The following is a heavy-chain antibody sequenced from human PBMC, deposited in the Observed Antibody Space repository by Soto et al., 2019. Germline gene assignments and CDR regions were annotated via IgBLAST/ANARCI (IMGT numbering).Heavy chain of an antibody. Sequence: PSETLSLTCTVSGGSISSGGYYWSWIRQHPGKGLEWIGYIYYSGSTYYNPSLKSRVTISVDTSKNQFSLKLSSVTAADTAVYYCARSIAAAADVWGQGTTVTVSS. V-gene: IGHV4-31*03. D-gene: IGHD6-13*01. CDR2: IYYSGST. J-gene: IGHJ6*02. CDR3: ARSIAAAADV. CDR1: GGSISSGGYY.